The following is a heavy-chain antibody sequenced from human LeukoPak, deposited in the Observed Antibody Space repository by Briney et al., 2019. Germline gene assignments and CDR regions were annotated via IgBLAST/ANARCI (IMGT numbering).Heavy chain of an antibody. J-gene: IGHJ4*02. CDR2: IWYDGSNK. V-gene: IGHV3-33*01. CDR1: GFTFSSYG. CDR3: ASLNGYVFDY. Sequence: GGSLRLPCAASGFTFSSYGMHWVRQAPGKGLEWVAVIWYDGSNKYYADSVKGRFTISRDNSKNTLYLQMNSLRAEDTAVYYCASLNGYVFDYWGQGTLVTVSS. D-gene: IGHD5-12*01.